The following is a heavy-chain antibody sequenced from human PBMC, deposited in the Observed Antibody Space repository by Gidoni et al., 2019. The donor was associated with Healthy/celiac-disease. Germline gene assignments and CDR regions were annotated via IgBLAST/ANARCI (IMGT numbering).Heavy chain of an antibody. CDR3: AKDPARYYSKLVTWNWFDP. J-gene: IGHJ5*02. V-gene: IGHV3-23*01. CDR2: ISGSGGST. CDR1: GFTFSSYA. Sequence: EVQLLESGGGLVQPGGSLRLSCAASGFTFSSYAMSWVRQAPGKGLEWVSAISGSGGSTYYADSVKGRFTISRDNSKNTLYLQMNSLRAEDTAVYYCAKDPARYYSKLVTWNWFDPWGQGTLVTVSS. D-gene: IGHD3-10*01.